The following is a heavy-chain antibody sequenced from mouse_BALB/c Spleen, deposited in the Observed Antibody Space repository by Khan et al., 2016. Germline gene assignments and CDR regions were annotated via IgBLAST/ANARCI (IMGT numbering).Heavy chain of an antibody. J-gene: IGHJ2*01. D-gene: IGHD1-1*01. CDR2: IYPGSGST. Sequence: QVQLKQSGAELVKPGTSVKLSCKASGYNFTSYWINWVKLRPGQGLEWIGDIYPGSGSTNYNEQFKSKATLTVDTSSSTAYMQLSSLASEDSALXDCARYTLRGYVDYGGQGTTLTVSS. CDR3: ARYTLRGYVDY. CDR1: GYNFTSYW. V-gene: IGHV1-55*01.